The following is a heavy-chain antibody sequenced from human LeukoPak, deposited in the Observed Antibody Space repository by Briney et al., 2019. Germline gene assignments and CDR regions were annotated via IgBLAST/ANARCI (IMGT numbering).Heavy chain of an antibody. D-gene: IGHD3-9*01. CDR1: GFTFSSYS. V-gene: IGHV3-23*01. J-gene: IGHJ4*02. CDR3: ARGQGLRYFDY. CDR2: ISGNGGST. Sequence: PGGSLRLSCAASGFTFSSYSMNWVRQAPGKGLEWASTISGNGGSTYYGDSAKGRFTVSRDNSKSTLYLQMNSLRAEDTAVYYCARGQGLRYFDYWGQGSLVTVSS.